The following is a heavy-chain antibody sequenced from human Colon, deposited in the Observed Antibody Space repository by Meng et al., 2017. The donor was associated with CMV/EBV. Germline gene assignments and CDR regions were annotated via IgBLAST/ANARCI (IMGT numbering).Heavy chain of an antibody. CDR1: GYTLTSYD. V-gene: IGHV1-8*01. Sequence: ASVKVSCKASGYTLTSYDINWVRQATGQGLEWMGWMNPDSGDTGYAQKFQGRVTMTRDTSISTAYMELSSLGSEDTAVYYCARGYVTNLYHYGMDVWGQGTTVTVSS. D-gene: IGHD4/OR15-4a*01. CDR3: ARGYVTNLYHYGMDV. CDR2: MNPDSGDT. J-gene: IGHJ6*02.